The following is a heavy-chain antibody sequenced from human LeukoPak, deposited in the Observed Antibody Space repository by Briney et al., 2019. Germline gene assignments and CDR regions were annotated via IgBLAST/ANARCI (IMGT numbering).Heavy chain of an antibody. D-gene: IGHD6-13*01. CDR2: IIPILGIA. Sequence: GASVKVSCKASGGTFSSYAISWVRQAPGQGLEWMGRIIPILGIANYAQKFQGRVTITADKSTSTAYMELSSLRSEDTAVYYCARETSSSSWYTINWFDPWGQGTLVTVSS. CDR3: ARETSSSSWYTINWFDP. CDR1: GGTFSSYA. V-gene: IGHV1-69*04. J-gene: IGHJ5*02.